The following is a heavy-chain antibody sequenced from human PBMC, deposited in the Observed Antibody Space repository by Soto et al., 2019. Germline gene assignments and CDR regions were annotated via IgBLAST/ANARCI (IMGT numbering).Heavy chain of an antibody. J-gene: IGHJ4*02. Sequence: GGSLRLSCAASGLPVSSNYMSWVRQAPGKGLEWVSVIYTDGGTYFPDSVKGRFTTSRDNSKNTMYLQMNSLRAEDTAVYYCARAAYAYSPFDSWGQGTLVTVSS. D-gene: IGHD2-2*01. CDR2: IYTDGGT. V-gene: IGHV3-66*01. CDR1: GLPVSSNY. CDR3: ARAAYAYSPFDS.